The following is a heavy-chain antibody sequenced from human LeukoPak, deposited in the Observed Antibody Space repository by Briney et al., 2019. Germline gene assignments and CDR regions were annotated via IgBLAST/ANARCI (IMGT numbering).Heavy chain of an antibody. J-gene: IGHJ4*02. Sequence: GASVKVSCKASGYTFTVYYMHWLRQAPGQGLEWMGWINPSSGGTHYAQKFQGRVTMTRDTSITTAYMELSRLTSDDTAVYFCARDTGAPYYFDYWGQGTLVTVSS. D-gene: IGHD1-14*01. V-gene: IGHV1-2*02. CDR2: INPSSGGT. CDR1: GYTFTVYY. CDR3: ARDTGAPYYFDY.